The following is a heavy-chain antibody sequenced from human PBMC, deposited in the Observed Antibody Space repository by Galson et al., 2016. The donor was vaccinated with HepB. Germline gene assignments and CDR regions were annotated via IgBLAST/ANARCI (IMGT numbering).Heavy chain of an antibody. CDR3: ARDGSYGSPWPFYYFDY. J-gene: IGHJ4*02. CDR2: VSGVGEST. V-gene: IGHV3-23*01. D-gene: IGHD5-18*01. Sequence: SLRLSCAASGFTFNNYAMTWVRQAPGRGLEWVSAVSGVGESTNYADSVKGRFTISRDNSKDTLYLQMSSLRAEDTAVYYCARDGSYGSPWPFYYFDYWGQGAQVIVSS. CDR1: GFTFNNYA.